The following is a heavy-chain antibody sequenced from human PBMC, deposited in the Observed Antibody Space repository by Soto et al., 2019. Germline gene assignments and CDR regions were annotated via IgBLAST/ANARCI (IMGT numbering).Heavy chain of an antibody. CDR3: ARVRGVIIGNWFDP. J-gene: IGHJ5*02. D-gene: IGHD3-10*01. Sequence: SETLSLTWTVSGGSISSGGYCWSWIRQHPGKGLEWIGYIYYSGSTYYNPSLKSRVTISVDTSKNQFSLKLSSVTAADTAVYYCARVRGVIIGNWFDPWGQGTLVTVSS. CDR2: IYYSGST. CDR1: GGSISSGGYC. V-gene: IGHV4-31*02.